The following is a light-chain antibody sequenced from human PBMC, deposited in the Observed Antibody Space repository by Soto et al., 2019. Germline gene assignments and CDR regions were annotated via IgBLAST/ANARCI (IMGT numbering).Light chain of an antibody. J-gene: IGLJ1*01. V-gene: IGLV2-14*03. Sequence: QSAPTQPASLSGSPGQSITISCTGTSSDVGGYNYVSWYQHHPGKAPKLMIYDVSNRPSGVSNRFSGSKSGNTASLTISGLQPEDEADYYCCSYTTSNTRQIVFGTGTKVTVL. CDR1: SSDVGGYNY. CDR3: CSYTTSNTRQIV. CDR2: DVS.